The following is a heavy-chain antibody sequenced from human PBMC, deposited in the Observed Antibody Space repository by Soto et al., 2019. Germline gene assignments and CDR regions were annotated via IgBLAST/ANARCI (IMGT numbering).Heavy chain of an antibody. CDR2: IKQDGIEK. CDR1: GFTFSSFG. CDR3: VRDGRGSYLEGFDY. V-gene: IGHV3-7*01. J-gene: IGHJ4*02. Sequence: PGGSLRLSCAASGFTFSSFGMTWVRQAPGKGLEWVANIKQDGIEKYYVDSVKGRFTISRDNARNSLFLEMKSLRSEDKAVYSCVRDGRGSYLEGFDYWGQGTLVTVSS. D-gene: IGHD3-10*01.